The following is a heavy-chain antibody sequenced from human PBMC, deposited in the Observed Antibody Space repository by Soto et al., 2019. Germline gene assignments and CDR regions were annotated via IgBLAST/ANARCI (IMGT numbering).Heavy chain of an antibody. CDR1: GFTFDDYA. CDR3: AKSGIRFLEWLKGPMDV. V-gene: IGHV3-9*01. J-gene: IGHJ6*03. CDR2: ISWNSGSI. D-gene: IGHD3-3*01. Sequence: GGSLRLSCAASGFTFDDYAMHWVRQAPGKGLEWVSGISWNSGSIGYADSVKGRFTISRDNAKNSLYLQMNSLRAEDTALYYCAKSGIRFLEWLKGPMDVWGKGTTVTVSS.